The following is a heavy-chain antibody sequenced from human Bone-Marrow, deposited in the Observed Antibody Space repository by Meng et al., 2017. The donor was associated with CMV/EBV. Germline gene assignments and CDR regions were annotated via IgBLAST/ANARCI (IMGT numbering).Heavy chain of an antibody. D-gene: IGHD5-18*01. V-gene: IGHV4-34*01. CDR2: VHPSGST. CDR3: ARGVDAAKVGNY. CDR1: GGSLSNYY. J-gene: IGHJ4*02. Sequence: SEPLSLTCDVYGGSLSNYYWSWIRQPPGKGLEWIGEVHPSGSTNYNPSLKNRVTISVDTHQNQFSLNLTSVTAADTAVYYCARGVDAAKVGNYWGQGTLVTVSS.